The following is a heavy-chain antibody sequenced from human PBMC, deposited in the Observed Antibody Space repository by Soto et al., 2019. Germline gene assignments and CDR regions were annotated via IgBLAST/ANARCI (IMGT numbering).Heavy chain of an antibody. D-gene: IGHD3-10*01. CDR1: GDTFTFYS. CDR3: ASSYGSGYRAFDY. Sequence: QVQLVQSGAEVKRPGSSVKVSCKASGDTFTFYSINWVRQAPDLGLEWMGRINPILSMSNYAQRFQGRVTMTADKSTSTAYMELSSLRSEDTAIYYCASSYGSGYRAFDYWGQGALVTVSS. CDR2: INPILSMS. J-gene: IGHJ4*02. V-gene: IGHV1-69*02.